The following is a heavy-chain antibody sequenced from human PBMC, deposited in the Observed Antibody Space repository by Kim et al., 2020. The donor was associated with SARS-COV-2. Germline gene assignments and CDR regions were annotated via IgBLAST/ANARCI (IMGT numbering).Heavy chain of an antibody. J-gene: IGHJ4*02. CDR3: AMDYYDSSGYGPVDY. CDR2: ISYEGSNK. D-gene: IGHD3-22*01. CDR1: GFTFSSYG. Sequence: GGSLRLSCAASGFTFSSYGMQWVRQAPGKGLEWVAVISYEGSNKYYADSVKGRFTISRDNSKNTLYLQMNSLRAEDTAVYYCAMDYYDSSGYGPVDYWGQGTLVTVSS. V-gene: IGHV3-33*05.